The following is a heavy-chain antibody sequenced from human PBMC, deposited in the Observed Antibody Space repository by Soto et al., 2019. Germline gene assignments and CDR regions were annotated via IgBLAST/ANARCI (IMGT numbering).Heavy chain of an antibody. CDR1: GFSLSTSGVG. CDR2: IYWDDDK. Sequence: QITLKESGPTLVNPTQTLTLTCTFSGFSLSTSGVGVGWIRQPPGKALEWLALIYWDDDKRYSQSLKSRLTITKDTAKNQVVLTTTNMDPVDTAIYYCAHRQPIATMDVWGKGTTVTVSA. CDR3: AHRQPIATMDV. D-gene: IGHD6-13*01. J-gene: IGHJ6*04. V-gene: IGHV2-5*02.